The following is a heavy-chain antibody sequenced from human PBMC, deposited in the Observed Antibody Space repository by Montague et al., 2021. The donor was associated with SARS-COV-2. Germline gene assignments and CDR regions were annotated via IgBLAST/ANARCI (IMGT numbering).Heavy chain of an antibody. V-gene: IGHV4-34*01. J-gene: IGHJ4*02. D-gene: IGHD3-16*01. Sequence: SETLSLTCAVSGGSLSGYYYCWIRLPPPQGQERIGEINQCGSTSTNPSLSRRVLISVATFKNQFSLTLSPVTAAATAAYYCSRRGSSVGGVTVSAELDYWGQGITVIVSS. CDR1: GGSLSGYY. CDR2: INQCGST. CDR3: SRRGSSVGGVTVSAELDY.